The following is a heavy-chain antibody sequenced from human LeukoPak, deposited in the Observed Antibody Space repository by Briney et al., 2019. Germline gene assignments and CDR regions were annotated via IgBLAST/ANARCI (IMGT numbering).Heavy chain of an antibody. J-gene: IGHJ4*02. CDR1: GYAFTSYD. CDR2: MNPNSDNT. D-gene: IGHD5-18*01. Sequence: ASVKVSCKASGYAFTSYDINWVRQATAQGLEWMGWMNPNSDNTGYAQKFQGRVTMTRNNSISTAYMELSNLRSEDTAVYYCAKRGHSYGDFDYWGQGTPVTVSS. CDR3: AKRGHSYGDFDY. V-gene: IGHV1-8*01.